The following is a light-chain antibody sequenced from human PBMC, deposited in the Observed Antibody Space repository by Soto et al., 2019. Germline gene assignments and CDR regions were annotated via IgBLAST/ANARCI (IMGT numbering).Light chain of an antibody. Sequence: DIVMTQSPDSLAVSLGERATINCKSSQSVLYSSNNKNYLAWYQQKPGQPPKLLIYWASTRESGVPDRFSGSASGTDLTLSISSLQAEDVAVYYCQQYYSTRTFGQGTKVEIK. V-gene: IGKV4-1*01. CDR2: WAS. CDR3: QQYYSTRT. J-gene: IGKJ1*01. CDR1: QSVLYSSNNKNY.